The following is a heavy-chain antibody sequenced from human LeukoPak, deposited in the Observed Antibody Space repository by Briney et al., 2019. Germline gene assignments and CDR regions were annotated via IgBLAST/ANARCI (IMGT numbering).Heavy chain of an antibody. CDR3: ASYFEYSSSSSWFDP. CDR1: GDSVSSNSAA. D-gene: IGHD6-6*01. J-gene: IGHJ5*02. V-gene: IGHV6-1*01. CDR2: TYYRSKWYN. Sequence: SQTLSLTCAISGDSVSSNSAAWNWIRQSPSRGLEWLGRTYYRSKWYNDYAVSVKSRITINPDTSKNQFSLQLNSVTAADTAVYYCASYFEYSSSSSWFDPWGQGTLVTVSS.